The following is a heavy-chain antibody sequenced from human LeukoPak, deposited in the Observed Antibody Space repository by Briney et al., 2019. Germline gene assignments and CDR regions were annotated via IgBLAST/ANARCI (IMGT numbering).Heavy chain of an antibody. D-gene: IGHD4-11*01. CDR3: AKDLYSNYVGHFDY. Sequence: GGSLRLSRAASGFTFSSYGMHWVRQAPGKGLEWVAFIRYDGSNKYYADSVKGRFTISRDNSKNTLYLQMNSLRAEDTAVYYCAKDLYSNYVGHFDYWGQGTLVTVSS. V-gene: IGHV3-30*02. J-gene: IGHJ4*02. CDR2: IRYDGSNK. CDR1: GFTFSSYG.